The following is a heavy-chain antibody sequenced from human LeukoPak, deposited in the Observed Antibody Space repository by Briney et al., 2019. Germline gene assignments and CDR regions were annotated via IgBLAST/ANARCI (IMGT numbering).Heavy chain of an antibody. CDR1: GGSISSGGHS. CDR2: IYHSGSGST. D-gene: IGHD3-3*01. J-gene: IGHJ6*04. CDR3: ARINDFWSGPTLDV. Sequence: SQTLSLTCTVSGGSISSGGHSWSWIRQPPGKGLEWIGYIYHSGSGSTYYNPSLKSGVTISIDKYKTQFSLKLNSVTAAETAVYYCARINDFWSGPTLDVWGEGTTVTVSS. V-gene: IGHV4-30-2*01.